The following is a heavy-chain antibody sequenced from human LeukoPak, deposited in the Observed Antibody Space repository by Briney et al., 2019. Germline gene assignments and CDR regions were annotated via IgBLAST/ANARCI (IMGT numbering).Heavy chain of an antibody. V-gene: IGHV1-69*04. CDR3: ARGTKYYDIFTAYNGGDWFDP. CDR1: GGTFSSYA. CDR2: IIPILGIA. Sequence: SVKVSCKASGGTFSSYAISWVRQAPGQGLEWMGRIIPILGIANYAQKFQGRLTMTRNTSISTAYMELSSLRSDDTAVYYCARGTKYYDIFTAYNGGDWFDPWGQGALVTVSS. J-gene: IGHJ5*02. D-gene: IGHD3-9*01.